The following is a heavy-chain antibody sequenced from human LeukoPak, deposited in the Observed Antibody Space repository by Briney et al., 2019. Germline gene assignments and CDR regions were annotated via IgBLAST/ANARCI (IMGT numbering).Heavy chain of an antibody. CDR2: ISSDSNYI. CDR1: GFTFSSYS. D-gene: IGHD3-22*01. Sequence: GGSLRLSCAASGFTFSSYSMNWVRQAPGKGLEWVSAISSDSNYIYYTDSVKGRFTISRDNTKNSLYLQMNSLRAEDTAVYYCARDRARVSDYWGQGTLVTVSS. V-gene: IGHV3-21*01. J-gene: IGHJ4*02. CDR3: ARDRARVSDY.